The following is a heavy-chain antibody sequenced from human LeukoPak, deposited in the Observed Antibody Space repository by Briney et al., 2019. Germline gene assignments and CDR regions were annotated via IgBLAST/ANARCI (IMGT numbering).Heavy chain of an antibody. CDR1: GESLSGYQ. V-gene: IGHV4-34*01. J-gene: IGHJ6*02. CDR3: ARPGQLGSLYYGMDV. CDR2: INHGGST. D-gene: IGHD3-10*01. Sequence: SETLSLTCAVYGESLSGYQWTWIRQPPGKGLVWIGEINHGGSTNYNPSLKSRVTISVDTSKNQFPLKLSSVTATDTAVYYCARPGQLGSLYYGMDVWGQGTTVTVS.